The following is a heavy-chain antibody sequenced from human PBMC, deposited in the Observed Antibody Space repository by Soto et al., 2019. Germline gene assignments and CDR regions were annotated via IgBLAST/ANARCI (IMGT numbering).Heavy chain of an antibody. Sequence: QAQLQESGPGLEKPSGTISLTCADYGGSISSSNWWSWVRQPPGKGLEWIGEIYHSGSTNYNPSLKSRVSISVDKSKNQFSLKLSSVTAADTAVYYCARVHITMVRVDYWGQGTLVTVSS. J-gene: IGHJ4*02. V-gene: IGHV4-4*02. CDR2: IYHSGST. D-gene: IGHD3-10*01. CDR1: GGSISSSNW. CDR3: ARVHITMVRVDY.